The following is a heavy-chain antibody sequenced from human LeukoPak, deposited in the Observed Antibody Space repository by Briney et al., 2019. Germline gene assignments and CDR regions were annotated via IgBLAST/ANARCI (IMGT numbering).Heavy chain of an antibody. CDR1: GFTFSTKW. J-gene: IGHJ4*02. CDR2: INQGGNDK. D-gene: IGHD4-17*01. V-gene: IGHV3-7*01. Sequence: GGSPRLSCAASGFTFSTKWMSWVRQAPGKGLEWVASINQGGNDKYYVDSVRGRFTISRDNVYNSLYLQMNSLRAEDTAVYYCASLDTTRAVTRDYWGQGTLVTVSS. CDR3: ASLDTTRAVTRDY.